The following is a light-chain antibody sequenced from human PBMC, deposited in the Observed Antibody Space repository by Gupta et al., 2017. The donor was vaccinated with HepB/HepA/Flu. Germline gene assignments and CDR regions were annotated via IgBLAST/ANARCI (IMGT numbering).Light chain of an antibody. CDR3: QQTNSFPRP. J-gene: IGKJ1*01. CDR2: AAS. Sequence: GDRSTITCRASQGIISWLAWYQQKPGKAPKLLIYAASSVQSRVPSRFSGSGSGTDFTLTIRSLQPEDFATYYCQQTNSFPRPFGQGTQVEIK. CDR1: QGIISW. V-gene: IGKV1-12*01.